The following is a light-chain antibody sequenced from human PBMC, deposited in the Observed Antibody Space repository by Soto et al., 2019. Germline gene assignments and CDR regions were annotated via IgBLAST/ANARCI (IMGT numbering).Light chain of an antibody. CDR2: EVF. CDR3: ASITGTNTPLV. V-gene: IGLV2-14*01. J-gene: IGLJ3*02. CDR1: TTDVGRYNY. Sequence: QSALTQPASVSGSPGQSVNISCAGTTTDVGRYNYVSWYQLHPGKAPKLLIYEVFNRPSGVPNRFSGSKSGNVASLTISGLQPDDEANYYCASITGTNTPLVFGGGPKLTVL.